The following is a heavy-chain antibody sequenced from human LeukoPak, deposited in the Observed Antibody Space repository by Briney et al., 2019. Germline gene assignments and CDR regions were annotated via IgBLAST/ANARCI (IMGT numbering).Heavy chain of an antibody. J-gene: IGHJ5*02. V-gene: IGHV3-7*03. CDR3: AREKFHCSGGSCYLNWFDP. D-gene: IGHD2-15*01. Sequence: GGSLRLSCAASGFTFSSYWMSWVRQAPGKGLEWVANIKQDGSEKYYVDSVKGRFTISRDNAKNSLYLQMNSLRAEDTAVYYCAREKFHCSGGSCYLNWFDPWGQGTLVTVSS. CDR1: GFTFSSYW. CDR2: IKQDGSEK.